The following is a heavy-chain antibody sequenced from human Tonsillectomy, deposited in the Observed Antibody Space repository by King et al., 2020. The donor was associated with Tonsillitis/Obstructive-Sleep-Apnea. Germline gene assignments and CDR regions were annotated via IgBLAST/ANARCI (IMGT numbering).Heavy chain of an antibody. CDR2: VNTNTGNP. J-gene: IGHJ4*02. CDR3: ARGEIIFIAASPLPVDY. CDR1: GYTFRSYA. V-gene: IGHV7-4-1*02. D-gene: IGHD6-6*01. Sequence: QLVQSGSELKKPGASVKVTCKASGYTFRSYAMNWVRQAPGQGLDWRGWVNTNTGNPTYAQGFTGRFVFSLDTSVSTAYLQISSLKAEDTAVYYCARGEIIFIAASPLPVDYWGQGTLVTVSS.